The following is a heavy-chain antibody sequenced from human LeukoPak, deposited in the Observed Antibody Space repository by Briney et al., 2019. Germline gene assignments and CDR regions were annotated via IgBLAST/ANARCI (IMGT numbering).Heavy chain of an antibody. CDR2: ITPNSGGT. CDR1: GYTFTGYY. CDR3: ARNAGSGYYYGGPGYYYGMDV. D-gene: IGHD3-22*01. V-gene: IGHV1-2*02. Sequence: ASVKVSCKASGYTFTGYYIDWVRQAPGQGLEWMGWITPNSGGTKYGQKFQGRVTMTRDTSISTAHMELSSLRSDDTAVYYCARNAGSGYYYGGPGYYYGMDVWGQGTTVTVSS. J-gene: IGHJ6*02.